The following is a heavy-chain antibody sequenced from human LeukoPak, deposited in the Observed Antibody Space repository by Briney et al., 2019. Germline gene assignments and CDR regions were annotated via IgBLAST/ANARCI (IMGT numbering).Heavy chain of an antibody. Sequence: PGGSLRLSCAASGFTFSSYSMNWVRQAPGKGLEWVSYISSSSSTIYYADSVKGRFTISRDNAKNSLYLQMNSLRGEDTAVYYCVRGGEHDYGETFYYYPMDAWGQGTAVTVSS. CDR3: VRGGEHDYGETFYYYPMDA. V-gene: IGHV3-48*01. J-gene: IGHJ6*02. CDR2: ISSSSSTI. CDR1: GFTFSSYS. D-gene: IGHD4-17*01.